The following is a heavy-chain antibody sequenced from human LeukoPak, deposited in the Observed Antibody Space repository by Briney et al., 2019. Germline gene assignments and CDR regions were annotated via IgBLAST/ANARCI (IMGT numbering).Heavy chain of an antibody. CDR3: ARELNYGSLDY. D-gene: IGHD4-17*01. J-gene: IGHJ4*02. CDR2: IWYDGSNK. V-gene: IGHV3-33*01. Sequence: SCKVSGYTLTELSMHWVRQAPGKGLEWVAVIWYDGSNKYYADSVKGRFTISRDNSKNTLYLQMNSLRAEDTAVYYCARELNYGSLDYWGQGTLVTVSS. CDR1: GYTLTELS.